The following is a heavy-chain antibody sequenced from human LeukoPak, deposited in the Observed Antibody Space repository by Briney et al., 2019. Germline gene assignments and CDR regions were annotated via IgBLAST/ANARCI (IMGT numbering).Heavy chain of an antibody. CDR2: IYYSGST. J-gene: IGHJ6*02. D-gene: IGHD4-17*01. CDR1: GGSISSYY. V-gene: IGHV4-59*01. CDR3: ARDQGYGDYGGWYYGMDV. Sequence: SETLSLTCTVSGGSISSYYWSWIRQPPGKGLEWSGYIYYSGSTNYNPSLKSRVTISVDTSKNQFSLKLSSVTAADTAVYYCARDQGYGDYGGWYYGMDVWGQGTTVTVSS.